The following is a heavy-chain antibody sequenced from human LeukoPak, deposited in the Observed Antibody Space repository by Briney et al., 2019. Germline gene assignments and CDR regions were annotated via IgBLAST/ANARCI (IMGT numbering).Heavy chain of an antibody. D-gene: IGHD3-10*01. J-gene: IGHJ3*02. CDR1: GFTFSSYA. V-gene: IGHV3-23*01. Sequence: PGGSLRLSCAASGFTFSSYAMSWVRQAPGKGLEWVSAISGSGGSTYYADSVKGRFTISRDNSKNTLYLQMNSLRAEDTAVYYCAKVAMVRGVIITFGAFDIWGQGTMVTVSS. CDR2: ISGSGGST. CDR3: AKVAMVRGVIITFGAFDI.